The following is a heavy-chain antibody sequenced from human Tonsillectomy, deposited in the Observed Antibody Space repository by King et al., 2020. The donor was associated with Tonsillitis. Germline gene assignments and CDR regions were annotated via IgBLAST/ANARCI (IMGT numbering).Heavy chain of an antibody. D-gene: IGHD3-16*01. CDR2: IYWNDNK. J-gene: IGHJ4*02. CDR1: GFSLSTTGVG. Sequence: LTLKESGPTLVKPPQTLTLTCTFSGFSLSTTGVGVGWIRQPPGKALELLALIYWNDNKYYSPSLRSRLIISKDTSKNQVVLTMTNMNPVDTATYYCARRPPPFFTFDYWGQGTLVTVSS. V-gene: IGHV2-5*01. CDR3: ARRPPPFFTFDY.